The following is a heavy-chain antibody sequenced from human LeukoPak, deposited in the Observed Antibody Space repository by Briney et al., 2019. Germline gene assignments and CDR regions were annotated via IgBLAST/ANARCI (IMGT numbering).Heavy chain of an antibody. CDR1: GGSISSSSYY. D-gene: IGHD2-15*01. V-gene: IGHV4-39*07. Sequence: SETLSLTCTVSGGSISSSSYYWGWIRQPPGKGLEWIGSIYYSGSTYYNPSLKSRVTISVDTSKNQFSLKLSSVTAADTAVYYCARDFGGVVVVAATRRQNWFDPWGQGTLVTVSS. CDR2: IYYSGST. CDR3: ARDFGGVVVVAATRRQNWFDP. J-gene: IGHJ5*02.